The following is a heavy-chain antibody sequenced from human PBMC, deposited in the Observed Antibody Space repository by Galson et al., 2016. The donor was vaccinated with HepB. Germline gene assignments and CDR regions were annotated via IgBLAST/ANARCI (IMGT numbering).Heavy chain of an antibody. V-gene: IGHV4-34*01. Sequence: SETLSLTCAVYGGSFSGYNWSWIRQPPGKGLEWIGEINHSGSTNYNPSLKSRVPISVDTSKNQFSLKLSSVTAADTAVYYCARVPSVAVAQVWGQGTTVTVSS. CDR3: ARVPSVAVAQV. CDR1: GGSFSGYN. D-gene: IGHD6-19*01. CDR2: INHSGST. J-gene: IGHJ6*02.